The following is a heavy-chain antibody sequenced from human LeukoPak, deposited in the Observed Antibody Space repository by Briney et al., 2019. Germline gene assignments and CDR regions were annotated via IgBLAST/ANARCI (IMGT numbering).Heavy chain of an antibody. D-gene: IGHD1-26*01. CDR1: GFTFNTYS. CDR2: IDSSGGYM. V-gene: IGHV3-21*01. J-gene: IGHJ4*02. Sequence: GSLRLTCEASGFTFNTYSMNWARQAPGKGLEWVSSIDSSGGYMFYADSVKGRFIISRDNAKNSLYLQMNSLRAEDTAVYYCARDKIVGATHLDYWGQGTLVTVSS. CDR3: ARDKIVGATHLDY.